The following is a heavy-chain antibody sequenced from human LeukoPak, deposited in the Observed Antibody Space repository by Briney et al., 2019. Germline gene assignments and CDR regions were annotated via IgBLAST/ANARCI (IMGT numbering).Heavy chain of an antibody. Sequence: SETLSLTCTVSGGSVSSGSSYWSWIRQPPGTGLEWIGEINHSGGTNYNPSLKSPVTISVDTSKNQFSLKLSSVTAADTAVYYCARGPPYIVVVTAIGFFDYWGQGTLVTVSS. V-gene: IGHV4-39*07. J-gene: IGHJ4*02. D-gene: IGHD2-21*02. CDR2: INHSGGT. CDR1: GGSVSSGSSY. CDR3: ARGPPYIVVVTAIGFFDY.